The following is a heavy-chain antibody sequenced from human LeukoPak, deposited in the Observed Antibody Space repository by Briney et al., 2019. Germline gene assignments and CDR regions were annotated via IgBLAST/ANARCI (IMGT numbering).Heavy chain of an antibody. CDR3: ARAGVVTNPNSYWYFDL. CDR2: VYYSGST. CDR1: GGSISSYY. J-gene: IGHJ2*01. D-gene: IGHD3-3*01. Sequence: SETPSLTCTVSGGSISSYYRSWIRQPPGKGLEWIGYVYYSGSTNYFPSLESRVTISVDTSKNQFSLRLSSVTAADTAVYYCARAGVVTNPNSYWYFDLWGRGTLVTVFS. V-gene: IGHV4-59*01.